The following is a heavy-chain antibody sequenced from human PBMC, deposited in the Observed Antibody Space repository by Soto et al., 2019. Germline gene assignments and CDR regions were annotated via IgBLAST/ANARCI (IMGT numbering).Heavy chain of an antibody. CDR3: AKELYSYGYSEFDY. CDR1: GFTFSSYG. D-gene: IGHD5-18*01. CDR2: ISYDGSNK. Sequence: QVQLVESGGGVVQPGRSLRLSCAASGFTFSSYGMHWVRQAPGKGLEWVAVISYDGSNKYYADSVKGRFTISRDNSKNTLYLQMNSLRAEDTAVYYCAKELYSYGYSEFDYWGQGTLVTVSS. V-gene: IGHV3-30*18. J-gene: IGHJ4*02.